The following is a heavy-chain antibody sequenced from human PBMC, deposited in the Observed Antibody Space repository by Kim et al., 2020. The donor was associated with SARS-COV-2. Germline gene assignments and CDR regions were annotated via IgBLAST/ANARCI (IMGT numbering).Heavy chain of an antibody. CDR3: AKDSWSTDQHIVVVTAIHWYFDL. D-gene: IGHD2-21*02. CDR2: ISYDGSNK. Sequence: GGSLRLSCAASGFTFSSYGMHWVRQAPGKGLEWVAVISYDGSNKYYADSVKGRFTISRDNSKNTLYLQMNSLRAEDTAVYYCAKDSWSTDQHIVVVTAIHWYFDLWGRGTLVTVSS. V-gene: IGHV3-30*18. CDR1: GFTFSSYG. J-gene: IGHJ2*01.